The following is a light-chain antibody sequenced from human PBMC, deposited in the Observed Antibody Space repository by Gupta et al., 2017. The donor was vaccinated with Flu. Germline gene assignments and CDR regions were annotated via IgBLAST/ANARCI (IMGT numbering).Light chain of an antibody. V-gene: IGLV1-51*01. Sequence: QSVLTQPPSVSAAPGQKVTISCSGSSSNIGNNYVSWYQQFPGTAPKLRIHDNNKRPSGIPDRFSGSKSGTSATLGITGLQTGDEADYYCGAWDSSLSAGVFGGGTKLTVL. J-gene: IGLJ3*02. CDR1: SSNIGNNY. CDR2: DNN. CDR3: GAWDSSLSAGV.